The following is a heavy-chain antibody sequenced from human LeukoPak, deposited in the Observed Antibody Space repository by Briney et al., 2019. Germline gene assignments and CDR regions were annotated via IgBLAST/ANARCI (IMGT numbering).Heavy chain of an antibody. Sequence: ASVKVSCKASGYTFTSYYMHWVRQAPGQGLEWMGIINPSGGSTSYAQKFQGRVTMTRDMSTSTVYMELSSLRSEDTAVYYCARDEPFCSGGSCYSGDWFDPWGQGTLVTVSS. D-gene: IGHD2-15*01. V-gene: IGHV1-46*01. CDR2: INPSGGST. CDR1: GYTFTSYY. CDR3: ARDEPFCSGGSCYSGDWFDP. J-gene: IGHJ5*02.